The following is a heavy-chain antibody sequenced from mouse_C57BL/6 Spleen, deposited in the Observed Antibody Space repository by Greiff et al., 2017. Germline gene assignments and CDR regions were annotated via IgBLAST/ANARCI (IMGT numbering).Heavy chain of an antibody. CDR3: AKGENDYDEGYYYAMDY. CDR1: GFSLTSYG. CDR2: IWRGGST. V-gene: IGHV2-5*01. D-gene: IGHD2-4*01. Sequence: VQLQQSGPGLVQPSQSLSITCTVSGFSLTSYGVHWVRQSPGKGLEWLGVIWRGGSTDYNAAFMSRLSITKDNSKSQVFFKMNSLQADDTAIYYCAKGENDYDEGYYYAMDYWGQGTSVTVSS. J-gene: IGHJ4*01.